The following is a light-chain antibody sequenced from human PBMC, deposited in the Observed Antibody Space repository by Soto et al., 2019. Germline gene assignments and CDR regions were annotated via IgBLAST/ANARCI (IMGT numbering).Light chain of an antibody. J-gene: IGKJ1*01. CDR1: QSIGFY. V-gene: IGKV1-5*03. Sequence: DIQMTQSPSTLSASVGDRVTITCRASQSIGFYLAWFQQRPGKAPRLLIYKASSLESGVPSRFSGRGSGTEFTLTISSLQPDDFATYYCQQYNSYAWTFGQGTKVEIK. CDR3: QQYNSYAWT. CDR2: KAS.